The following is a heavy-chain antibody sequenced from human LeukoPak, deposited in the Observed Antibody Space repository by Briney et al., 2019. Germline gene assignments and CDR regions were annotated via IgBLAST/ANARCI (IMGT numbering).Heavy chain of an antibody. CDR2: ISGNGGST. J-gene: IGHJ4*02. Sequence: GGSLRLSCAASGFSFNSYAMSWVRQAPGKGLEGVSGISGNGGSTYYRDSVKGRFTVSRDNSKNTLYLQMNSLRAEDTAVYYCAKALYSSSWIAAFDYWGQGTLVTVSS. CDR1: GFSFNSYA. V-gene: IGHV3-23*01. CDR3: AKALYSSSWIAAFDY. D-gene: IGHD6-13*01.